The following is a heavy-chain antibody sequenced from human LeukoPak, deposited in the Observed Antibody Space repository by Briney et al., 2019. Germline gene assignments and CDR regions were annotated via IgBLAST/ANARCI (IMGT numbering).Heavy chain of an antibody. CDR2: ISAYNGNT. D-gene: IGHD1-26*01. CDR3: ARGPIVGATTDAFDI. Sequence: SVKVSCKASGYSFTSYGIIWVLQAPGQARKWMGWISAYNGNTNYAQKLQGRVTMTTDTSTSTAYMELRSLRSDDTAVYYCARGPIVGATTDAFDIWGQGTMVTVSS. CDR1: GYSFTSYG. J-gene: IGHJ3*02. V-gene: IGHV1-18*01.